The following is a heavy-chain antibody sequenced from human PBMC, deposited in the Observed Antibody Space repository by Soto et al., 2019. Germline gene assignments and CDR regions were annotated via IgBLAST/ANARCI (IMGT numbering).Heavy chain of an antibody. Sequence: ASVKVSCKASGYTFTSYAMHWVRQAPGQGLEWMGWVNAGNGNTKYSQKFQGRVTITRDTSASTAYMELSSLRSEDTAVYYCARFGGELILFSYWGQGTLVTVSS. J-gene: IGHJ4*02. CDR1: GYTFTSYA. CDR3: ARFGGELILFSY. D-gene: IGHD1-7*01. V-gene: IGHV1-3*01. CDR2: VNAGNGNT.